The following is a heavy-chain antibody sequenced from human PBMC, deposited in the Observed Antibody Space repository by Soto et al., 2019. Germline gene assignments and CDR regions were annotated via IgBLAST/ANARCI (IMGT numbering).Heavy chain of an antibody. V-gene: IGHV3-30*18. D-gene: IGHD6-19*01. CDR2: ISYDGSNK. CDR3: AKVEGGQLVRGIAVAVQDY. Sequence: AGGSLRLSCAASGFTLSSYGMHWVRQAPGKGLEWVAVISYDGSNKYYADSVKGRFTISRDNSKNTLYLQMNSLRAEDTAVYYCAKVEGGQLVRGIAVAVQDYWGQGTRVTVSS. J-gene: IGHJ4*02. CDR1: GFTLSSYG.